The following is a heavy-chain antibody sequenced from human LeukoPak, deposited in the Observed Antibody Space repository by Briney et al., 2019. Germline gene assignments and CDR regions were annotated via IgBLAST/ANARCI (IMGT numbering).Heavy chain of an antibody. CDR2: INTANGNT. V-gene: IGHV1-3*04. D-gene: IGHD3-9*01. CDR3: ARGHIFLAGNEGLDY. Sequence: GASVNVSCKSSGYTFNSFVIHWVRQAHGQRVEWMGWINTANGNTKNSPKFQDRVTITSDTSASTAYMELNSLRFEDTAIYYCARGHIFLAGNEGLDYWGQGTLVTASS. J-gene: IGHJ4*02. CDR1: GYTFNSFV.